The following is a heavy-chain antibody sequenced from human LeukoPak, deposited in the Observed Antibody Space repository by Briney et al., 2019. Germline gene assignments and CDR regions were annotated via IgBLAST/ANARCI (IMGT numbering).Heavy chain of an antibody. J-gene: IGHJ6*02. CDR3: ARADILVYYYYYGMDV. Sequence: ASVKVSCKASGYTFTSYGISWVRQAPGQGLEWMGRISAYNGNTNYAQKLQGRVTMTTDTSTSTAYMELRSLRSDDTAVYYCARADILVYYYYYGMDVWGQGTTVTVSS. CDR1: GYTFTSYG. V-gene: IGHV1-18*01. D-gene: IGHD3-9*01. CDR2: ISAYNGNT.